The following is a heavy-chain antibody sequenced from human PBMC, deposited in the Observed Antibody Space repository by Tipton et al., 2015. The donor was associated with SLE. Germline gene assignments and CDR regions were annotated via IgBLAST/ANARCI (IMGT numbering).Heavy chain of an antibody. CDR3: ARVHDFGYFQH. J-gene: IGHJ1*01. CDR1: GGSISSYY. V-gene: IGHV4-59*01. Sequence: GLVKPSETLSLTCTVSGGSISSYYWSWIRQPPGKGLEWIGYIYYSGSTNYNPSLKSRVTISVDTSKNQFSLKLSSVTAADTAVYDCARVHDFGYFQHWGQGTLVTVSS. CDR2: IYYSGST. D-gene: IGHD3-3*01.